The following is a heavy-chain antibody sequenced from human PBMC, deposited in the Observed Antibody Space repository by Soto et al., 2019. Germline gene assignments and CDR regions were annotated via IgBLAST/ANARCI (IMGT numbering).Heavy chain of an antibody. Sequence: QVQLVESGGGVVQPGRSLRLSCAASGFTFSSYGMHWVRQAPGKGLEWVAGIWYDGSNKYYADSVKGRFTSSRDNSKNTLYLQMNGLRAEDTAVYYCARDTARAMVRIYYGMDVWGQGTTVTVSS. V-gene: IGHV3-33*01. CDR2: IWYDGSNK. CDR3: ARDTARAMVRIYYGMDV. J-gene: IGHJ6*02. D-gene: IGHD3-10*01. CDR1: GFTFSSYG.